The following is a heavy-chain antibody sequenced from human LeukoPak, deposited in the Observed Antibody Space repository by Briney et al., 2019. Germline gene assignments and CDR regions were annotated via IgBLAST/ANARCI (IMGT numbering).Heavy chain of an antibody. CDR2: ISGSGGST. CDR3: AKNQLYDSSGYLDY. J-gene: IGHJ4*02. Sequence: GGSLRLSCAASGFTFTSYAMSWVRQAPGKGLEWVSVISGSGGSTYYADSVKGRFTISRDNSKNTLYLQMNSLRAEDTAVYYCAKNQLYDSSGYLDYWGQGTLVTVSS. D-gene: IGHD3-22*01. CDR1: GFTFTSYA. V-gene: IGHV3-23*01.